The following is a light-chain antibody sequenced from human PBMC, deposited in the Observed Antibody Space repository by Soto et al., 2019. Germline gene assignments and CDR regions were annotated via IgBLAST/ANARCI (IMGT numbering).Light chain of an antibody. V-gene: IGKV1-33*01. J-gene: IGKJ2*01. Sequence: DIQMNQTPSSVSASVGDRVSLTCQASQDINSDLNWYQQKPGKAPKLLINGASDLEAGVPSRFSGRGSGTDFTFTISSLQPEDIARYYCQQYYNLPYTFGQGTKVEIK. CDR2: GAS. CDR3: QQYYNLPYT. CDR1: QDINSD.